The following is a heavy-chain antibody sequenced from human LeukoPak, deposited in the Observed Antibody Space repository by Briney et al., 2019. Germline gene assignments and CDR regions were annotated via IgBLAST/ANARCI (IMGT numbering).Heavy chain of an antibody. D-gene: IGHD2-2*01. CDR1: GFAFSSYA. Sequence: PGGSLRLSCAASGFAFSSYAMSWVRQAPGKGLEWVSAISGGGETTWYADSVRGRFTMSRDNSRNMLHLEMNSLRAEDTALYYCARDKIGFYQPYDYWGQGTLVTVSS. V-gene: IGHV3-23*01. J-gene: IGHJ4*02. CDR2: ISGGGETT. CDR3: ARDKIGFYQPYDY.